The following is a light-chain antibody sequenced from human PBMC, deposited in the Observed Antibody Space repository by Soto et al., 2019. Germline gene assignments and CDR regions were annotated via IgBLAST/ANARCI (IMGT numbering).Light chain of an antibody. CDR3: QKYNSAPLT. Sequence: DIQMTQSPSTLSASVGDRVTITCRASQGISSCLAWYQQKPGKVPKLLIYAASTLQRGVPSRFSGSGSGTDFTLTISSLQPEDFATYYCQKYNSAPLTFGGGTKVDIK. CDR2: AAS. J-gene: IGKJ4*01. CDR1: QGISSC. V-gene: IGKV1-27*01.